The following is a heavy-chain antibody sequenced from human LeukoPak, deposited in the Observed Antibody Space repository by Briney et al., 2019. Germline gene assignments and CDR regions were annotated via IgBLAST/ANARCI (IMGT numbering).Heavy chain of an antibody. CDR3: GWGSGVDY. CDR2: INSDGSST. CDR1: GFTFTSYW. Sequence: GGSLRPSCVASGFTFTSYWTHWVRHVPGKGLVWISRINSDGSSTGYADSVKGRFTISRDNAKNTLYLQMNSLRAEDTAMYYCGWGSGVDYWGQGTLVTVSS. D-gene: IGHD2-8*02. V-gene: IGHV3-74*01. J-gene: IGHJ4*02.